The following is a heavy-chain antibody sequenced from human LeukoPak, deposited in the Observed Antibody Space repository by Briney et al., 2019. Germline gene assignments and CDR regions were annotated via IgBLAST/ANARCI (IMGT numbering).Heavy chain of an antibody. V-gene: IGHV4-59*01. CDR1: GGSIRSYY. Sequence: SETLSLTCTVSGGSIRSYYWSWIRQPPGKGLEWIGYIYYSGSTNYNPSLKSRVTISVDTSKNQFSLKLSSVTAADTAMYYCARDPGIAAAGGSFDYWGQGTLVTVSS. D-gene: IGHD6-13*01. J-gene: IGHJ4*02. CDR3: ARDPGIAAAGGSFDY. CDR2: IYYSGST.